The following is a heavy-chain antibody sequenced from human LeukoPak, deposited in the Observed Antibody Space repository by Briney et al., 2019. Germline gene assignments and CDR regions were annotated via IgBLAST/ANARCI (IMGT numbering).Heavy chain of an antibody. J-gene: IGHJ4*02. CDR1: GGSFSSGSYY. V-gene: IGHV4-61*01. CDR3: ARASRAYDYVWGSYRYLDY. CDR2: IYYSGST. D-gene: IGHD3-16*02. Sequence: SETLSLTCTDSGGSFSSGSYYWSWIRQPPGKGLEWIGYIYYSGSTNYNPSLKSRVTISVDTSKNQFSLKLSSVTAADTAVYYCARASRAYDYVWGSYRYLDYWGQGTLVTVSS.